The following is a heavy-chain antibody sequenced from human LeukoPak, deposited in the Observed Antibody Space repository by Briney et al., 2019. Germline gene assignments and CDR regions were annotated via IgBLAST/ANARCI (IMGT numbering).Heavy chain of an antibody. CDR3: ARVAGWHWFDP. V-gene: IGHV3-53*01. CDR1: AFTVSRKY. J-gene: IGHJ5*02. Sequence: GGSLRLSCAASAFTVSRKYMSWVRQAPGKGLEWVSIFYSGGSKYYAESVKGRFTISRDNSKNTVYLQMNNMRVDDTAVYYCARVAGWHWFDPWGQGTLVTVSS. D-gene: IGHD6-19*01. CDR2: FYSGGSK.